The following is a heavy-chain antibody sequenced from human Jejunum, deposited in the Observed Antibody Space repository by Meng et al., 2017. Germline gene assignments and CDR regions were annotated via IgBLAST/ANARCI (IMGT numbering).Heavy chain of an antibody. CDR2: IHHSGTT. J-gene: IGHJ5*02. CDR3: VRRRSGASALFDL. D-gene: IGHD2-15*01. CDR1: GGSLTGYY. Sequence: GSLRLSCAVSGGSLTGYYWSWIRQAPEKGLEYIGDIHHSGTTTYMPSLRGRLTLSKGTSNTQISLNLLSVTAADTATYYRVRRRSGASALFDLWGPGTVVTVSS. V-gene: IGHV4-34*01.